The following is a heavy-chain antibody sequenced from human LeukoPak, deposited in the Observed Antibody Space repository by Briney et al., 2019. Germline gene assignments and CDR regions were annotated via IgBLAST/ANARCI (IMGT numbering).Heavy chain of an antibody. J-gene: IGHJ4*02. Sequence: PGGSLRLSCAASGFTVSSNYMSWVRQAPGKGLEWVSTISSSGTSTYYADSVKGRFTISRDNSKTTVYLQMNSLRAEDTAVYYCAKHLDYSRTHTDYWGQGTPVTVSS. CDR2: ISSSGTST. CDR1: GFTVSSNY. D-gene: IGHD6-13*01. V-gene: IGHV3-23*01. CDR3: AKHLDYSRTHTDY.